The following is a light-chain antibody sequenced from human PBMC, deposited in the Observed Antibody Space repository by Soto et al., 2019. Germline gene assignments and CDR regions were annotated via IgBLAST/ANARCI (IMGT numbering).Light chain of an antibody. V-gene: IGKV2-30*02. CDR2: KVS. CDR1: QSLVHIDGIAY. J-gene: IGKJ5*01. CDR3: MQGTHWPIT. Sequence: DVVMTQSPLSLPVTLVQPASISCQSHQSLVHIDGIAYFSCFQQRLGRSPRRLSYKVSNRDSGLPARFSGSGSGTDFALKISRVEAEDVGVYYCMQGTHWPITFGQGTRLEIK.